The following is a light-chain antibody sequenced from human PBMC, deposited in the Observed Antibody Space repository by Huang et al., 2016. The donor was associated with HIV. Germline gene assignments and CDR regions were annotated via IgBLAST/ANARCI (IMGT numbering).Light chain of an antibody. CDR2: RAS. J-gene: IGKJ2*01. Sequence: DIQMTQSPSTLSASVGDRVTITCRASQNFNTWLDWSQQKPGKGPNLHIYRASSLQIGVPSRCTGSGSGTEFTLTITSLQPDDLGTYYCQQYNTYLYTFGQGTKLEI. CDR1: QNFNTW. V-gene: IGKV1-5*03. CDR3: QQYNTYLYT.